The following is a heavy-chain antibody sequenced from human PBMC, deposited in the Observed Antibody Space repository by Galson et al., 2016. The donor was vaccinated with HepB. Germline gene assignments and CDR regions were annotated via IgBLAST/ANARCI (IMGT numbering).Heavy chain of an antibody. J-gene: IGHJ5*02. D-gene: IGHD5-24*01. Sequence: SETLSLTCTVSGGSISSYYWTWIRQPPGKGLEWIGYIYNGETPFSYNAETTKYNPSLKSRVTISEDRSQKQLALNLRSVTAADTAIYYCARARWLQLNWFDPWGQGTLVTVSS. CDR2: IYNGETPFSYNAETT. CDR1: GGSISSYY. V-gene: IGHV4-59*01. CDR3: ARARWLQLNWFDP.